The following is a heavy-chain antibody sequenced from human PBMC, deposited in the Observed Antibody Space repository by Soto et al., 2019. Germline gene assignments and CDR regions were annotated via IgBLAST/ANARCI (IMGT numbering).Heavy chain of an antibody. J-gene: IGHJ6*04. D-gene: IGHD6-25*01. CDR1: GYSFTSYW. CDR3: ARSRLPPLYYGMDV. V-gene: IGHV5-51*01. CDR2: IYPGDSDT. Sequence: GGSVKISCSGSGYSFTSYWIGWGRQMPWKGLEWMGIIYPGDSDTRYSPSFQGQVTISADKSISTAYLQWSSLKASDTATYYCARSRLPPLYYGMDVWGKGTTVTVSS.